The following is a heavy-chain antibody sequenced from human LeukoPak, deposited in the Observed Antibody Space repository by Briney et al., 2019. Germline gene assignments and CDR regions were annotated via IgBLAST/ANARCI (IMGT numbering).Heavy chain of an antibody. CDR2: ICYNGNT. Sequence: SETLSLTCTLSGDSISSSGYCWGWIRQPPGKGLECVGLICYNGNTYHTPSLKSRVTISVDTSKNQFSLRLSSVTAADTAMYYCARHKSRIDWFDPWSQGTLVTVSS. CDR1: GDSISSSGYC. J-gene: IGHJ5*02. V-gene: IGHV4-39*01. CDR3: ARHKSRIDWFDP. D-gene: IGHD3-16*02.